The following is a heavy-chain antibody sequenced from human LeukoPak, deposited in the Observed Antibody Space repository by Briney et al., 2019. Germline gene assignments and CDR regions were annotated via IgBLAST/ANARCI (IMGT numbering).Heavy chain of an antibody. Sequence: ASVKVSCKASGGTFSSYAISWVRQAPRQGLEWMGGIIPIFGTANYAQKFQGRVTITADESTSTAYMELSSLRSEDTAVYYCARNYGGTRDFDYWGQGTLVTVSS. CDR1: GGTFSSYA. J-gene: IGHJ4*02. CDR2: IIPIFGTA. CDR3: ARNYGGTRDFDY. D-gene: IGHD4-23*01. V-gene: IGHV1-69*13.